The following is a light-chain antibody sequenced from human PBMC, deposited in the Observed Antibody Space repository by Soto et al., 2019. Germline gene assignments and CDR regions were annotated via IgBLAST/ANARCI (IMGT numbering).Light chain of an antibody. Sequence: EIVLTQSPATLSLSPWERATLSCRASQSVSSYLAWYQQKPGQAPRLLIYGSSTRATGIPDRFTGSGSGTDFTLTISRLEPEDFAVYYCQHYATSLTTFGQGTKVDIK. CDR2: GSS. CDR1: QSVSSY. CDR3: QHYATSLTT. J-gene: IGKJ1*01. V-gene: IGKV3-11*01.